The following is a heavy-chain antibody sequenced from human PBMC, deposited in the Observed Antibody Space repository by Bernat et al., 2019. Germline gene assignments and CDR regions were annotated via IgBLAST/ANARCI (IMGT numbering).Heavy chain of an antibody. J-gene: IGHJ2*01. D-gene: IGHD7-27*01. CDR3: ARGPGQNWYFDL. Sequence: EVQLVESGGGLVQPGGSLRLSCTASGFTLSIYEMNWVRQAPGKGPEWVSYISSSDNTVYYADSVKGRFTISRDNAKNSLYLQMNSLRVEDTAVYSCARGPGQNWYFDLWGRGTLVTVSS. CDR2: ISSSDNTV. CDR1: GFTLSIYE. V-gene: IGHV3-48*03.